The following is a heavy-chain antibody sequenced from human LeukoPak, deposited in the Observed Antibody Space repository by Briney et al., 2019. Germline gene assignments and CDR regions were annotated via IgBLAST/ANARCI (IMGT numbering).Heavy chain of an antibody. V-gene: IGHV3-48*02. CDR1: GFTFNSDS. Sequence: PGGSLRLPCEASGFTFNSDSMNWVRQTPGRGLEGISYISSSGATKEYADSVKGRFTISRDNARNLLFLEMNSLRDEDTAVYYCARDRRQKSGPKRYFDYWGQGTLVTVSS. J-gene: IGHJ4*02. CDR3: ARDRRQKSGPKRYFDY. D-gene: IGHD3-10*01. CDR2: ISSSGATK.